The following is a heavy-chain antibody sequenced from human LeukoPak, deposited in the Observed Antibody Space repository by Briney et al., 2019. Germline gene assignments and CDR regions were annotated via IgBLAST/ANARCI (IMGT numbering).Heavy chain of an antibody. CDR2: INHSGST. V-gene: IGHV4-34*01. D-gene: IGHD6-6*01. CDR3: ASPSAGDSSSEYFDY. Sequence: SETLSLACAVYGGSFSGYYWSWIRQPPGKGLEWIGEINHSGSTNYNPSLKSRVTISVDTSKNQFSLKLSSVTAADTAVYYCASPSAGDSSSEYFDYWGQGTLVTVSS. CDR1: GGSFSGYY. J-gene: IGHJ4*02.